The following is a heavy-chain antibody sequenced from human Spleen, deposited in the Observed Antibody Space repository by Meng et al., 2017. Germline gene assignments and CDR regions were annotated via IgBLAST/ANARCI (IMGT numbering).Heavy chain of an antibody. CDR1: GGSFSGYY. V-gene: IGHV4-34*01. CDR2: INHSGST. Sequence: QVQLQQGGAGLFKPSENLSLTCAVYGGSFSGYYWSWIRQPPGKGLEWIGEINHSGSTNYNPSLKSRVTISVDTSKNQFSLKLSSVTAADTAVYYCARGVAVAGLDYWGQGTLVTVSS. J-gene: IGHJ4*02. CDR3: ARGVAVAGLDY. D-gene: IGHD6-19*01.